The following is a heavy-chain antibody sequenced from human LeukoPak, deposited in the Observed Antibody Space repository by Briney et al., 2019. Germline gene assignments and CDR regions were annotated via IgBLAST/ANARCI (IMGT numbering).Heavy chain of an antibody. V-gene: IGHV4-34*01. Sequence: PSETLSLTCSVSSDSISGYYWSWIRQPPGKGLEWIGEINHSGSTNYNPSLKSRVTISVDTSKNQFSLKLSSVTAADTAVYNCARGQYSSSSVDAWGFDYWGQGTLVTVSS. CDR1: SDSISGYY. J-gene: IGHJ4*02. CDR3: ARGQYSSSSVDAWGFDY. CDR2: INHSGST. D-gene: IGHD6-6*01.